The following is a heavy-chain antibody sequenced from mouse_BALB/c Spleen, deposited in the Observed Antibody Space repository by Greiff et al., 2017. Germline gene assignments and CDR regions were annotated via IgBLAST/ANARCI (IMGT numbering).Heavy chain of an antibody. J-gene: IGHJ4*01. Sequence: VKLVESGPGLVAPSQSLSITCTVSGFSLTDYGVSWIRQPPGKGLEWLGVIWGGGSTYYNSALKSRLSISKDNSKSQVFLKMNSLQTDDTAMYYCAKLLWERGGSMDYWGQGTSVTVSS. CDR3: AKLLWERGGSMDY. D-gene: IGHD1-1*02. V-gene: IGHV2-6-5*01. CDR1: GFSLTDYG. CDR2: IWGGGST.